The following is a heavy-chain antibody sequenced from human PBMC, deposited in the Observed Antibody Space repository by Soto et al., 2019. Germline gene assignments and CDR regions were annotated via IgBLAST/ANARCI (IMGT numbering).Heavy chain of an antibody. CDR2: IIPIFGTA. Sequence: ASVKVSCKASGGTFSSYAISWVRQAPGQGLEWMGGIIPIFGTANYAQKFQGRVTITADESTSTAYMELSSLRSEDTAVYYCARSYSGYYYYYMDVWGKGTTVTVSS. CDR1: GGTFSSYA. J-gene: IGHJ6*03. CDR3: ARSYSGYYYYYMDV. V-gene: IGHV1-69*13. D-gene: IGHD4-4*01.